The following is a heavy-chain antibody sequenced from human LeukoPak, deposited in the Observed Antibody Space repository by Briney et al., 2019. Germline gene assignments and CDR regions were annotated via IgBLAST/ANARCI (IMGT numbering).Heavy chain of an antibody. D-gene: IGHD6-13*01. V-gene: IGHV3-23*01. CDR2: ISGSGGST. Sequence: GGSLRLSCAASGFTFSSYAMSWVRQAPGKGLEWVSAISGSGGSTYYADSVKGRFTISRDNSKNTLYLQMNSLRAEDTAVYYCARVYSSSWYTPTDGAFDIWGQGTMVTVSS. J-gene: IGHJ3*02. CDR1: GFTFSSYA. CDR3: ARVYSSSWYTPTDGAFDI.